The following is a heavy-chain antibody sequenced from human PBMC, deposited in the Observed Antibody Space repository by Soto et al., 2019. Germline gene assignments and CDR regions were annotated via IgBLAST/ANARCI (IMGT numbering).Heavy chain of an antibody. Sequence: EVQLLESGGGLVQPGGSLRLSCAASGFIFGTYAMSWVRQAPGKGLEWVSAVTDSGGSTYYAGSVKGRFTISRDNSKNRLYLQMNSLRAEDTAVYYCVRGKEGDYVFDYWGQGTLVTVSS. D-gene: IGHD4-17*01. CDR3: VRGKEGDYVFDY. CDR2: VTDSGGST. CDR1: GFIFGTYA. J-gene: IGHJ4*02. V-gene: IGHV3-23*01.